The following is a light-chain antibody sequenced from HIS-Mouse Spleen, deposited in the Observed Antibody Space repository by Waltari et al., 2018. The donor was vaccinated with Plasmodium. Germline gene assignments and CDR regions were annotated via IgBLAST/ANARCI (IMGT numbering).Light chain of an antibody. Sequence: DIVMTQSPDSLAVSLGERATINCKSSQSVLFSPNNKNYLAWYPQKPGQHPKLLIYWASTRESGVPDRFSGSGSGTDFTLTISSLQAEDVAVYYCQQYYSTPLTFGGGTKVEIK. CDR1: QSVLFSPNNKNY. J-gene: IGKJ4*01. CDR3: QQYYSTPLT. CDR2: WAS. V-gene: IGKV4-1*01.